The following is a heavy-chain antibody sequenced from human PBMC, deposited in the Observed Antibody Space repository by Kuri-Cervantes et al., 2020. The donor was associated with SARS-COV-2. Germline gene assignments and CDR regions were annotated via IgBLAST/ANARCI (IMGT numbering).Heavy chain of an antibody. Sequence: ESLKISCTVSGGSISSYYWSWIRQPAGKGLEWIGRIYTSGSTNYNPSLKSRVTMSLDTSKSQFSLKLTSVTAADTAVYFCAKDRGGTSHYFYYYDMDVWGQGTTVTVSS. CDR1: GGSISSYY. CDR2: IYTSGST. J-gene: IGHJ6*02. D-gene: IGHD3-10*01. V-gene: IGHV4-4*07. CDR3: AKDRGGTSHYFYYYDMDV.